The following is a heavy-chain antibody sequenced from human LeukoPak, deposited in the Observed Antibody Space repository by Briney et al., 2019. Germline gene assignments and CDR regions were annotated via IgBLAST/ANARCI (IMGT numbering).Heavy chain of an antibody. CDR3: ARGGNYYDSSGYYYVGYFDY. CDR2: ISAYNGNT. J-gene: IGHJ4*02. D-gene: IGHD3-22*01. Sequence: APVKVSCKASGYTFTSYGISWVRQAPGQGLEWMGWISAYNGNTNYAQKLQGRVTMTTDTSTNTAYMELRSLRSDDTAVYYCARGGNYYDSSGYYYVGYFDYWGQGTLVTVSS. V-gene: IGHV1-18*01. CDR1: GYTFTSYG.